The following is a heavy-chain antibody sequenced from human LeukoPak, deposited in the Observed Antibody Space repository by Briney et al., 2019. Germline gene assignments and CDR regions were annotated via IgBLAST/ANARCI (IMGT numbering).Heavy chain of an antibody. CDR1: GFTFSNYN. CDR2: ITI. D-gene: IGHD3-10*02. V-gene: IGHV3-69-1*02. Sequence: GGSLRLSCADSGFTFSNYNMNWVRQAPGKAMEGVSSITIYADSVKGRFTISRDNAKNSLYLQMNSLRAEDTAVYYCAELGITMIGGVWGKGTTATISS. CDR3: AELGITMIGGV. J-gene: IGHJ6*04.